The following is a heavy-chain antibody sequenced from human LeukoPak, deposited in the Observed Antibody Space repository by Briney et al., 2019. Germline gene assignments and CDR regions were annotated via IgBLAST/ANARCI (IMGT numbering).Heavy chain of an antibody. Sequence: GGSLRLSCAASGFTFSSYSMNWVRQAPGKGLEWVSSISSSNSYIYYADSVKGRFTISRDNAKNSLYLQMNSLRAEDTAVYYCARDYYDSSGYFDYWGQGTLVTVSS. J-gene: IGHJ4*02. CDR2: ISSSNSYI. CDR1: GFTFSSYS. CDR3: ARDYYDSSGYFDY. V-gene: IGHV3-21*01. D-gene: IGHD3-22*01.